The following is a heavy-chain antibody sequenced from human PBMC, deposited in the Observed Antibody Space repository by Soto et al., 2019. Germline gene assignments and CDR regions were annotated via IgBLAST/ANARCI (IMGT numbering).Heavy chain of an antibody. CDR1: GYSFTSYG. J-gene: IGHJ4*02. CDR2: ISTYNDNT. D-gene: IGHD3-3*01. CDR3: ARDCQEWLFGLCADY. Sequence: ASVKVSCKASGYSFTSYGISCVRQAPGQGLEWMGWISTYNDNTNYAQKFQGRVTMTTDTSTNTAYMELRSLRSDDTAVYYCARDCQEWLFGLCADYWGQGTLVTVSS. V-gene: IGHV1-18*01.